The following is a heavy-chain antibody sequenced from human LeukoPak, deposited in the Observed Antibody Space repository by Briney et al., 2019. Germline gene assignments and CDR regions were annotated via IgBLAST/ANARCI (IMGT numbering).Heavy chain of an antibody. CDR3: ATHGYSSAVYVDH. J-gene: IGHJ5*02. Sequence: SETLSLTCTVSGDSISSSPYNWGWVRQPPGKGLEYIASIYYSGSTYYNPSLKSRVSISVDTSKNQFSLKLSSVTAADTAVYYCATHGYSSAVYVDHWGQGTLVTVSS. CDR1: GDSISSSPYN. CDR2: IYYSGST. V-gene: IGHV4-39*01. D-gene: IGHD6-25*01.